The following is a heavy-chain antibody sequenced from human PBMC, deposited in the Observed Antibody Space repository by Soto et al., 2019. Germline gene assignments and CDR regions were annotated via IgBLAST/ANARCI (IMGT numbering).Heavy chain of an antibody. J-gene: IGHJ5*02. V-gene: IGHV4-59*01. CDR3: VRGSLENFDSSGTELWFDP. D-gene: IGHD6-19*01. Sequence: SETLSLTCTVSGGSISSYYWCWSRQPPGQGLEWIGYSYYSGSTNYNHTLNSRVPISVDTSKNQFSLRLRSVPVADTAVYYCVRGSLENFDSSGTELWFDPWGQGALVTVSS. CDR2: SYYSGST. CDR1: GGSISSYY.